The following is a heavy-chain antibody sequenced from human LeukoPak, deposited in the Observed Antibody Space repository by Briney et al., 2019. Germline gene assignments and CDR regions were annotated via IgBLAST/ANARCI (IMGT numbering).Heavy chain of an antibody. CDR1: GGSISSSSYY. D-gene: IGHD6-19*01. J-gene: IGHJ5*02. CDR2: IYYSGST. CDR3: ARGRPSVAGSNWFDP. Sequence: PSETLSLTCTVSGGSISSSSYYWGWIRQPPGKGLEWIGSIYYSGSTYYNPSLKSRVTISVDTSKNQFSLKLSSVTAADTAVYYCARGRPSVAGSNWFDPWGQGTLVTVSS. V-gene: IGHV4-39*07.